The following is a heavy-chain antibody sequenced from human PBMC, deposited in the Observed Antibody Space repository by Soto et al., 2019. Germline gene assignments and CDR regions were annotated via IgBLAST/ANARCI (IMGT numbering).Heavy chain of an antibody. D-gene: IGHD2-15*01. J-gene: IGHJ3*02. CDR2: INISGST. Sequence: QVQLQQWGAGLLKPSETLSLTCGVYGGSFSGYYWSWIRQPPAKGLEWIGEINISGSTNYNPSLKRRVTKSVDTSKKHFSLKLSSVTAAATAVYYCARGECSGGYCYFCDIWGQGTVVTVSS. V-gene: IGHV4-34*01. CDR3: ARGECSGGYCYFCDI. CDR1: GGSFSGYY.